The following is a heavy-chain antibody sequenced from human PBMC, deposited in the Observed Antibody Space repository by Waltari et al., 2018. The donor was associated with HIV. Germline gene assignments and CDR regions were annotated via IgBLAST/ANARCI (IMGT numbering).Heavy chain of an antibody. CDR2: IWYDGSNK. D-gene: IGHD2-8*01. Sequence: QVQLVESGGGVVQPGRSLRLSCAASGFTFSSYGMHWVRQAPGKGREWVAVIWYDGSNKYYADSVKGRFTISRDNSKNTLYLQMNSLRAEDTAVYYCARENGFRSRDVFDIWGQGTMVTVSS. J-gene: IGHJ3*02. CDR3: ARENGFRSRDVFDI. CDR1: GFTFSSYG. V-gene: IGHV3-33*01.